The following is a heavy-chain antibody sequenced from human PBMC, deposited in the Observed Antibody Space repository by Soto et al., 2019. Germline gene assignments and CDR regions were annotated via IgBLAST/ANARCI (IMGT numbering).Heavy chain of an antibody. CDR3: ARVTYGDYVDPFDY. Sequence: ASVKVSCKASGYTFTIYGISWVRQAPGQGLEWMGWISAYNGNTNYAQKLQGRVTMTTDTSTSTAYMELRSLRSDDTAVYYCARVTYGDYVDPFDYWGQGTLVTVSS. V-gene: IGHV1-18*01. CDR1: GYTFTIYG. J-gene: IGHJ4*02. CDR2: ISAYNGNT. D-gene: IGHD4-17*01.